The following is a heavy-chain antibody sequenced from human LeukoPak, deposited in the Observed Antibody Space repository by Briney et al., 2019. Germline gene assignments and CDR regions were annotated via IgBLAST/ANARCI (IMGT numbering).Heavy chain of an antibody. CDR2: IYYSGST. CDR3: AREGDNQLVGAFDI. V-gene: IGHV4-61*01. Sequence: SETLSLTCTVSGGSINDVNHYWGWIRQPPGKGLEWIGYIYYSGSTNYNPSLKSRVTISVDTSKNQFSLKLSSVTAADTAVYYCAREGDNQLVGAFDIWGQGTMVTVS. CDR1: GGSINDVNHY. J-gene: IGHJ3*02. D-gene: IGHD6-6*01.